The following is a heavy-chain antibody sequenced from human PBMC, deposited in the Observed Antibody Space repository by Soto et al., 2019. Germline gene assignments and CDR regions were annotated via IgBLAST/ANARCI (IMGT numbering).Heavy chain of an antibody. Sequence: VKVTSKASRYSYASYAIRWMRQAPGQGLEWMGWISAYNGNTNYAQKLQGRVTMTTDTSTSTAYMELRSLISDDTAVYYCARHPRPSDYWGQGILVIVSS. J-gene: IGHJ4*02. CDR1: RYSYASYA. CDR2: ISAYNGNT. CDR3: ARHPRPSDY. V-gene: IGHV1-18*01.